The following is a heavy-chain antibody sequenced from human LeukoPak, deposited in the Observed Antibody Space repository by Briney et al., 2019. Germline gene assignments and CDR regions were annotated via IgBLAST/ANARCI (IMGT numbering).Heavy chain of an antibody. V-gene: IGHV3-21*01. CDR3: ARVGSGYYGG. CDR1: GFTFSSYN. D-gene: IGHD3-22*01. J-gene: IGHJ4*02. Sequence: GGSLRLSCTASGFTFSSYNINWVRQAPGKGLEWVSSISSSSNHIYYGDSMKGRFTISRDNAKNSLYLQMNSLRAEDTAVYYCARVGSGYYGGWGQGTLVTVSS. CDR2: ISSSSNHI.